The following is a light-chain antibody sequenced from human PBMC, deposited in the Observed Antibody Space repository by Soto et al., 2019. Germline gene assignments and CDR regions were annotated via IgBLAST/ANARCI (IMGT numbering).Light chain of an antibody. J-gene: IGKJ1*01. CDR2: GAS. V-gene: IGKV3-20*01. CDR1: QSVSSSY. CDR3: QQYGSSQST. Sequence: EIVLTQSPGTLSLSPGERATLSCRASQSVSSSYLAWYQQKPGQAPRLLIYGASSRATGIPDRFSGSGSGTDFTLTISRLESEDFAVYYCQQYGSSQSTFGQGTKVEIK.